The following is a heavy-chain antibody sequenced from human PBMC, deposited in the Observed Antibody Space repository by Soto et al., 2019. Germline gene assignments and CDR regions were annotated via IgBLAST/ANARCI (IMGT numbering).Heavy chain of an antibody. J-gene: IGHJ4*02. V-gene: IGHV1-46*01. Sequence: WGRNKTGQGHEWMGIINPSGGSTTYAQKFQGRVTMTRDTSTSTVYMELSSLRSEDTAVYYCARDRRDGYNTFDYWGQGTLVTVSS. CDR2: INPSGGST. D-gene: IGHD5-12*01. CDR3: ARDRRDGYNTFDY.